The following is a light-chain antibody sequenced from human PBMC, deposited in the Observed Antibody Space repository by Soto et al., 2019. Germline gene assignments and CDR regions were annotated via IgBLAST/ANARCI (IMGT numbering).Light chain of an antibody. CDR1: SSDVGGYNY. J-gene: IGLJ2*01. CDR3: SSYTSSSTDVV. V-gene: IGLV2-14*03. CDR2: DVS. Sequence: QSVLTQPASVSGSPGQSITISCTGTSSDVGGYNYVSWYQLHPGKAPKLMIYDVSNRPSGVSNRFSGSKSGNTASLTISGLQAEDEADYYCSSYTSSSTDVVFGGGTKVTVL.